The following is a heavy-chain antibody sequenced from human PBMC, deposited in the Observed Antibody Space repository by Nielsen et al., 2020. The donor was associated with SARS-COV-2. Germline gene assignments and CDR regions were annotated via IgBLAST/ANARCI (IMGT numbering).Heavy chain of an antibody. D-gene: IGHD5-24*01. V-gene: IGHV3-23*01. J-gene: IGHJ4*02. CDR3: AKLDGYPTAY. CDR2: ISGSGGST. Sequence: GESLKISCAASGFTFSSYAMSWVRQAPGKGLEWVPTISGSGGSTYYADSVKGRFTISRDNAKNSLYLQMNSLRAEDTALYYCAKLDGYPTAYWGQGTLVTVSS. CDR1: GFTFSSYA.